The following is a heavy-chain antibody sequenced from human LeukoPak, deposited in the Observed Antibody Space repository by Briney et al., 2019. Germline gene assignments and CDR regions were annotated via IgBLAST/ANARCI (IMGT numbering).Heavy chain of an antibody. CDR1: KFTFSNYW. V-gene: IGHV3-7*04. CDR3: ARGTYYYAF. Sequence: GGSLSPSCAASKFTFSNYWMSWVRQAPGKGLEWVAYMNQLGNEKNYLDSVKGRFTISRDNAKNSLYLQMTSLRAEDTAVYYCARGTYYYAFWGQGTLVTVSS. J-gene: IGHJ4*02. CDR2: MNQLGNEK. D-gene: IGHD3-10*01.